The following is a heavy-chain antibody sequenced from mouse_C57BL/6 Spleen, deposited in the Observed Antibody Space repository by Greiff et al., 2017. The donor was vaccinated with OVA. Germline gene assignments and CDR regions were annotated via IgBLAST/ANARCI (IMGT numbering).Heavy chain of an antibody. V-gene: IGHV1-42*01. J-gene: IGHJ3*01. CDR2: INPSTGDT. CDR1: GYSFTGYY. D-gene: IGHD3-2*02. CDR3: AKTAQATGFAY. Sequence: EVQLQQSGPELVKPGASVKISCKASGYSFTGYYMNWVKQSPEKSLEWIGEINPSTGDTTYNQKFKAKATLTVDKSSSTAYMQLKSLTSEDSAVYYCAKTAQATGFAYWGQGTLVTVSA.